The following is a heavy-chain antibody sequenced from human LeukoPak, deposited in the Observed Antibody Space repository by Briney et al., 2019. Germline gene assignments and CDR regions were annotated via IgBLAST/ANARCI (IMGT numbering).Heavy chain of an antibody. V-gene: IGHV4-39*01. CDR2: IYYSGST. CDR3: ARISSHYYGSGSYPGFDY. Sequence: SETLSPTCTVSGGSISSSSYYWGWIRQPPGKGLEWIGSIYYSGSTYYNPSLKGRVTISVDTSKNQFSLKLSSVTAADTAVYYCARISSHYYGSGSYPGFDYWGQGTLVTVSS. CDR1: GGSISSSSYY. J-gene: IGHJ4*02. D-gene: IGHD3-10*01.